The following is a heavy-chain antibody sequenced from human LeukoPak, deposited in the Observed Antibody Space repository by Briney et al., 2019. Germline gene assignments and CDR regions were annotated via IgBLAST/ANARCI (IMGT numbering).Heavy chain of an antibody. CDR1: GFTVSSNY. CDR2: IYSGGST. CDR3: GRAANPYSSSWYPYYFDY. V-gene: IGHV3-53*01. J-gene: IGHJ4*02. Sequence: PGGSLRLSCAASGFTVSSNYMSWVRQAPGKGLEWVSVIYSGGSTYYADSVEGRFTISRDNSKNTLYLQMNSLRAEDTAVYYCGRAANPYSSSWYPYYFDYWGQGTLVTVSS. D-gene: IGHD6-13*01.